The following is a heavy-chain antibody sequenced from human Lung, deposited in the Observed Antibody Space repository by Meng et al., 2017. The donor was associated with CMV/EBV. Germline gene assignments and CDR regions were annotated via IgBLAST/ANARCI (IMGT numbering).Heavy chain of an antibody. Sequence: XVKVSCXASGGTFSSYAISWVRQAPGQGLEWMGGIIPILGIANYAQKFQGRVTITADKSTSTAYMELSSLRSEDTAVYYCARDLNGGSPSGGWFDPWGQGTRVTCSS. CDR1: GGTFSSYA. D-gene: IGHD2-8*01. J-gene: IGHJ5*02. CDR2: IIPILGIA. V-gene: IGHV1-69*10. CDR3: ARDLNGGSPSGGWFDP.